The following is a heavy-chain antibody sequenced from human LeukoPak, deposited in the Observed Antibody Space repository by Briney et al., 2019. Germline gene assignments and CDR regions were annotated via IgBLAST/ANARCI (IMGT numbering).Heavy chain of an antibody. V-gene: IGHV3-23*01. J-gene: IGHJ4*02. CDR2: ISGNGGST. Sequence: GGSLRLSCAASGFTFSSYAMSWVRQAPGKGLEWVSVISGNGGSTHYADSAKGRFTISRDDSKNTLYLQMNSLRAEDTAVYYCAKESPRFDYWGQGTLVTVSS. CDR3: AKESPRFDY. CDR1: GFTFSSYA.